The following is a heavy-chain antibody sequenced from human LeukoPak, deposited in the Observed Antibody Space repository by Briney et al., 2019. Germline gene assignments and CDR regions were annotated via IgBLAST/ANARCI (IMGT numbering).Heavy chain of an antibody. J-gene: IGHJ5*02. CDR2: INPNSGGT. V-gene: IGHV1-2*02. D-gene: IGHD3-10*01. CDR3: ARGTGPLVRFGELFITA. Sequence: GASVKVSCKASGYTFTGYYMHWVRQAPGQGLEWMGWINPNSGGTNYAQKFQGRVTMTRDTSISTAYMELSRLRSDDTAVYYCARGTGPLVRFGELFITAWGQGTLVTVSS. CDR1: GYTFTGYY.